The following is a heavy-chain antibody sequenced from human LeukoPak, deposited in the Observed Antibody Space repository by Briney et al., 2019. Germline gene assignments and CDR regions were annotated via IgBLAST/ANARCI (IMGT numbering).Heavy chain of an antibody. J-gene: IGHJ4*02. Sequence: PGGSLRLSCAASGFTFSNAWMSWDRQAPGKGLEWLGRIKSKTDGGTTDYAAPVKGRFTISRDDSKNTLYLQMNSLKTEDTAVYYCAYWSSSSWNYWGQGTLVTVSS. CDR3: AYWSSSSWNY. CDR1: GFTFSNAW. V-gene: IGHV3-15*01. CDR2: IKSKTDGGTT. D-gene: IGHD6-13*01.